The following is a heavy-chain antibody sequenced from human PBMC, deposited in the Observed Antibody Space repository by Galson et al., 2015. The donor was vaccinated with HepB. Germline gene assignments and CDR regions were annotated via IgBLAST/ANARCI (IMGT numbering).Heavy chain of an antibody. V-gene: IGHV4-59*01. J-gene: IGHJ5*02. CDR3: AREGGDSYYDFWSGINNWFDP. D-gene: IGHD3-3*01. CDR1: GGSISSYY. CDR2: IYYSGST. Sequence: TCTVSGGSISSYYWSWIRQPPGKGLEWIGYIYYSGSTNYNPSLKSRVTISVDTSKNQFSLKLSPVTAADTAVYYCAREGGDSYYDFWSGINNWFDPWGRGTLVTVSS.